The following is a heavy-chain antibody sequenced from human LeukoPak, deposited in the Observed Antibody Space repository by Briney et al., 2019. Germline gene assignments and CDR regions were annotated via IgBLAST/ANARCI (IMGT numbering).Heavy chain of an antibody. V-gene: IGHV4-59*12. Sequence: PSETLSLTCTVSGGSISSYYWSWIRQPPGKGLEWIGYIYYSGSTNYNPSLKSRVTISVDTSKNQFSLKLSSVTAADTAVYYCARDVVVVPAAPYYYGMDVWGQGTTVTVSS. CDR1: GGSISSYY. J-gene: IGHJ6*02. CDR3: ARDVVVVPAAPYYYGMDV. CDR2: IYYSGST. D-gene: IGHD2-2*01.